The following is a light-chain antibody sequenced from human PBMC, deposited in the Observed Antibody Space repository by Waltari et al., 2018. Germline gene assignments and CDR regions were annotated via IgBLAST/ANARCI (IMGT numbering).Light chain of an antibody. J-gene: IGLJ2*01. CDR2: DVT. V-gene: IGLV2-14*01. Sequence: QSALTQPASVSGSPGQSITISCTGTNSYIGSYKYVSWYQQYPGKAPKLMIFDVTRWPSGVSHRFSGSKSGNTASLTISGLQAEDEADYFCAAYTSTNTVIFGGGTKVTVL. CDR1: NSYIGSYKY. CDR3: AAYTSTNTVI.